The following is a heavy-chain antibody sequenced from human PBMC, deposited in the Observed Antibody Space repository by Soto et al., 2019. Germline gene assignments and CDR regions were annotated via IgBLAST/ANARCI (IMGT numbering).Heavy chain of an antibody. V-gene: IGHV3-23*01. CDR3: AKDQAPAAGYYYYYGMEV. CDR1: GFTFSSYA. D-gene: IGHD6-13*01. Sequence: PGGSLRLSCAASGFTFSSYAMSWVRQAPGKGLEWVSAISGSGGSTYYADSVKGRFTISRDNSKNTLYLQMNSLRAEDTAVYYCAKDQAPAAGYYYYYGMEVWGQGTTVTVSS. CDR2: ISGSGGST. J-gene: IGHJ6*02.